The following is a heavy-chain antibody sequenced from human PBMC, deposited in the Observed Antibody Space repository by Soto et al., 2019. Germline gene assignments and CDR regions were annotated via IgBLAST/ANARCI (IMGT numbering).Heavy chain of an antibody. CDR3: ARYGPSSWYIGY. V-gene: IGHV4-39*01. J-gene: IGHJ4*02. Sequence: QLQLQESGPGLVKPSETLSLTCTVSGGSISSSSYYWGWIRQPPGKGLAWIGSIYYSGSTYYNPSLKSRVTISVDTSKNQFSLKLSSVTAADTAVYYCARYGPSSWYIGYWGQGTLVTVSS. D-gene: IGHD6-13*01. CDR2: IYYSGST. CDR1: GGSISSSSYY.